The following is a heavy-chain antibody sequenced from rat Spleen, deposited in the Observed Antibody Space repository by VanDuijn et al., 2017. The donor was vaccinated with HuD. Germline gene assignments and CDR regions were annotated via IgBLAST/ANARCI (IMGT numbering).Heavy chain of an antibody. CDR2: ISYSGST. CDR1: GYSITSSY. V-gene: IGHV3-1*01. Sequence: EVQPQESGPGLVKPSQSLSLTCSVTGYSITSSYKWNWIRKFPGHKLEWMGYISYSGSTSYNPSLKSRISITSDTSKNQFFLQLNSVTTEDTATYDCARWEEGFDYWGQGVMVTVSS. D-gene: IGHD1-11*01. J-gene: IGHJ2*01. CDR3: ARWEEGFDY.